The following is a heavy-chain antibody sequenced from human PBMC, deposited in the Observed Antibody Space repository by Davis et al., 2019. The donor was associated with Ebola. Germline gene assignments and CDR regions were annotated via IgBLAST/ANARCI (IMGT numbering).Heavy chain of an antibody. D-gene: IGHD6-25*01. CDR3: AKDVAPSGFPSIPDC. J-gene: IGHJ4*02. CDR2: ISWDRGNT. V-gene: IGHV3-43D*03. Sequence: GGSLRLSCVASGFTFEDYAIHWVRHFPGWSPEWVSGISWDRGNTYYADSVKGRFTISRDNNKKSVYLQMNSLEPEDSALYYYAKDVAPSGFPSIPDCWGQGTLVTVSS. CDR1: GFTFEDYA.